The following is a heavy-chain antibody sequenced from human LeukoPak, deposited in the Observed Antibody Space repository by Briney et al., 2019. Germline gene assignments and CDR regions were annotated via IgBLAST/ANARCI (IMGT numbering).Heavy chain of an antibody. V-gene: IGHV4-59*08. CDR1: GGSISRYY. Sequence: PSETLSLTCTVSGGSISRYYWSWIRQPPGKGLEWIGYIYYSGSTNYNPSLKSRVTISVDTSKNQFSLKLSSVTAADTAVYYCARVVGNNFYMDVWGKGTSVTVS. J-gene: IGHJ6*03. D-gene: IGHD1-26*01. CDR2: IYYSGST. CDR3: ARVVGNNFYMDV.